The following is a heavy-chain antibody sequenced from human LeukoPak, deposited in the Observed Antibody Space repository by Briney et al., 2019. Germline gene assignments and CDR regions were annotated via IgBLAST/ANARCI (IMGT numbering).Heavy chain of an antibody. J-gene: IGHJ4*02. D-gene: IGHD6-13*01. CDR3: ARRYTSSWHFDY. CDR2: VYPGDSDT. CDR1: GYTFTTYW. V-gene: IGHV5-51*01. Sequence: GESLKISCEASGYTFTTYWFAWVRHMPGKGLEWMGIVYPGDSDTRYSPSFQGQVTISADKSISTVYLQWNNLKASDTAVYYCARRYTSSWHFDYWGQGPLVTVSS.